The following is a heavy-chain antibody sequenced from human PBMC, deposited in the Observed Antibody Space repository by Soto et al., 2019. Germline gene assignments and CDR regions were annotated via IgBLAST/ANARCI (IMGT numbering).Heavy chain of an antibody. D-gene: IGHD2-21*01. CDR2: IKQDGSEK. V-gene: IGHV3-7*01. CDR1: GFTFSSYW. CDR3: ARDWPYSSSFDY. Sequence: GGSLRLSCAASGFTFSSYWMSWVRQAPGKGMEWVANIKQDGSEKYYVDSVQGRFTISRDNAKNSLYLQMSSLSAEDTAVYYCARDWPYSSSFDYWGQGTLVTVSS. J-gene: IGHJ4*02.